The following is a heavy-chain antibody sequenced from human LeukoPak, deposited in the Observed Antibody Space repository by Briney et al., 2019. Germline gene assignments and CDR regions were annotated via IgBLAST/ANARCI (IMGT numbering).Heavy chain of an antibody. Sequence: GSLRLSCAASGFTFSSYSMNWVRQAPGKGLEWVSYISSSSSTIYYADSVKGRFTISRDNAKNSLYLQMNSLRAEDTAVYYCARDLGLGATWFDPWGQGTLVTVSS. D-gene: IGHD1-26*01. CDR1: GFTFSSYS. CDR2: ISSSSSTI. J-gene: IGHJ5*02. V-gene: IGHV3-48*04. CDR3: ARDLGLGATWFDP.